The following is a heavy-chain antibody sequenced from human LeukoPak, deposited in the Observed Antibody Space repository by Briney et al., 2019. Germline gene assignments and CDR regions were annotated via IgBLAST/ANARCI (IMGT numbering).Heavy chain of an antibody. CDR3: ASSRRSSGYYYVGAAFDI. J-gene: IGHJ3*02. CDR1: GGSISSYY. Sequence: SETLSLTCTVAGGSISSYYWSWIRQPAGKGLEWIGRIYTSGSTNYNPSLQSRVTMSVDTSKNQFSLKLSSVTAADTAVYYCASSRRSSGYYYVGAAFDIWGQGTMVTVSS. CDR2: IYTSGST. V-gene: IGHV4-4*07. D-gene: IGHD3-22*01.